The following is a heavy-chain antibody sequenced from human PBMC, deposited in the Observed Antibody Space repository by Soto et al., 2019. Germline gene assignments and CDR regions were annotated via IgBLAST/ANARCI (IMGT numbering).Heavy chain of an antibody. V-gene: IGHV4-39*01. CDR3: YFDL. D-gene: IGHD3-10*01. J-gene: IGHJ4*01. CDR2: VFYTGFT. CDR1: GASISGSYYY. Sequence: SETLSLTCAVSGASISGSYYYWAWLRQSPGKGPEWIGSVFYTGFTSYNPSLESRVSVSVDSLRPEDTAIYYCAREGVTNYTDYYFDLWGHGALVTVSS.